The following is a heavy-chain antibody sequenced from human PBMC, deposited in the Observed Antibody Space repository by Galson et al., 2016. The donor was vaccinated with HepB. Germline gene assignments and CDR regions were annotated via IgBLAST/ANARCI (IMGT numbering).Heavy chain of an antibody. J-gene: IGHJ6*02. V-gene: IGHV3-21*01. CDR3: ARENVITKVRGLISAYCMDD. CDR2: ISSSSNLI. CDR1: GFSFTNYS. Sequence: SLRLSCAASGFSFTNYSMNWVRQAPGKGLEWVSSISSSSNLIYYSESMKGRLTVSRDKAKNSLYLQMKSLRAEDTAVYYCARENVITKVRGLISAYCMDDWGQGTTVTVSS. D-gene: IGHD3-10*01.